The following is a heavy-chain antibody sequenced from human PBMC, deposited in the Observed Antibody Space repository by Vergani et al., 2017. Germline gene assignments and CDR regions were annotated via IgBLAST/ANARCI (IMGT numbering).Heavy chain of an antibody. J-gene: IGHJ3*02. Sequence: QVQLQQWGAGLLKPSETLSLTCAVYGGSFSGYYWSWIRQPPGKGLEWIGEINHSGSTNYNPSLKSRVTISVDTSKNQFSLKLSSVTAADTAVYYCAREWGSGSYYGAFDIWGQGTMVTVSS. CDR2: INHSGST. V-gene: IGHV4-34*01. CDR3: AREWGSGSYYGAFDI. CDR1: GGSFSGYY. D-gene: IGHD1-26*01.